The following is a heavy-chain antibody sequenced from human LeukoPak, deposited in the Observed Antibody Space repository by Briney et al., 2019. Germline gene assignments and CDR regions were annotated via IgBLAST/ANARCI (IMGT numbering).Heavy chain of an antibody. Sequence: HPGGSLRLSCAASGFTFSSYSMNWVRQAPGKGLEWVSYISSSSSTIYYADSVKGRFTISRDNAKNSLYLQMNSLRAEDTAVYYCARLDAYYYDSSGYYGDDPWGQGTLVTVSS. D-gene: IGHD3-22*01. CDR1: GFTFSSYS. CDR2: ISSSSSTI. J-gene: IGHJ5*02. V-gene: IGHV3-48*01. CDR3: ARLDAYYYDSSGYYGDDP.